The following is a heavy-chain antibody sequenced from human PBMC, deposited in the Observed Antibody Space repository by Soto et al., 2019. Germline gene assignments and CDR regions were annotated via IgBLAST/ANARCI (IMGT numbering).Heavy chain of an antibody. Sequence: SVKVSCKASGGTFSSYAISWVRQAPGQGLEWMGWIIPIFGTANYAQKFQGRVTVTADESTSTAYMELSSLRSEDTAVYYCARGPSSSSGFGYYYYGMDVWGQGTTVTVSS. J-gene: IGHJ6*02. D-gene: IGHD6-6*01. V-gene: IGHV1-69*13. CDR1: GGTFSSYA. CDR3: ARGPSSSSGFGYYYYGMDV. CDR2: IIPIFGTA.